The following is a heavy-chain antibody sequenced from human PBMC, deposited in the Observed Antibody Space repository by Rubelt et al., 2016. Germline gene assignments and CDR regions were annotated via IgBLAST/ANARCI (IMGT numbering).Heavy chain of an antibody. CDR2: ISYDGNNK. CDR3: ARDRGTMIVVNSNWFDP. J-gene: IGHJ5*02. D-gene: IGHD3-22*01. Sequence: VQLVESGGGLVKPGGSLRLSCAASGFTFNSFAMHWVRQAPGKGLEWVSVISYDGNNKYYADSVKGRFTISRDNSKNTLYLQMNSLRAEDTAIYYCARDRGTMIVVNSNWFDPWGQGTLVTVSS. V-gene: IGHV3-30*04. CDR1: GFTFNSFA.